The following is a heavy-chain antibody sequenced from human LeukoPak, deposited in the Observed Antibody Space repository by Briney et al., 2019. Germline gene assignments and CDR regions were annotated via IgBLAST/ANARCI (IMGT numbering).Heavy chain of an antibody. Sequence: SEPLSLTCSVSGGSISSSNWRSWVRQPPGKGLEGIGEIYHSGSTNYNPSLKSRVTISVDTSKNQFSLKLTSVTAADTAVYYCARWTTCGGDCHILDYWGQGILVTVSS. J-gene: IGHJ4*02. CDR1: GGSISSSNW. V-gene: IGHV4-4*02. D-gene: IGHD2-21*02. CDR2: IYHSGST. CDR3: ARWTTCGGDCHILDY.